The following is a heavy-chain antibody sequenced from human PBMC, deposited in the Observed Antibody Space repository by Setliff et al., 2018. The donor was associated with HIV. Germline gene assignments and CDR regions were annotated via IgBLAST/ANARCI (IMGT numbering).Heavy chain of an antibody. V-gene: IGHV1-18*01. CDR1: GHTFSNSD. CDR3: ARDSGMAVVGTWRRLDP. J-gene: IGHJ5*02. Sequence: ASVKVSCKASGHTFSNSDIHWVRQTPGRGLEWMAWINVGNGNTKTARKFQGRVALTTDTSTSTAHMELRNLRSDDTAVYYCARDSGMAVVGTWRRLDPWGQGTLVTVSS. D-gene: IGHD6-19*01. CDR2: INVGNGNT.